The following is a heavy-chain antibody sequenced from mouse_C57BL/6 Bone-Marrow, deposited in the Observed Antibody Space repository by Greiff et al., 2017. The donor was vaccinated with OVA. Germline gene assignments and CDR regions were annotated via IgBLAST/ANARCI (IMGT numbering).Heavy chain of an antibody. V-gene: IGHV1-80*01. CDR2: IYPGDGDT. Sequence: QVQLQQSGAELVKPGASVKISCKASGYAFSSYWMNWVKQRPGKGLEWIGQIYPGDGDTNYNGKFKGKATLTADKSSSTAYMQLSSLTSEDSAVYCCARRDTVVATDWYFDVWGTGTTVTVSS. CDR3: ARRDTVVATDWYFDV. CDR1: GYAFSSYW. J-gene: IGHJ1*03. D-gene: IGHD1-1*01.